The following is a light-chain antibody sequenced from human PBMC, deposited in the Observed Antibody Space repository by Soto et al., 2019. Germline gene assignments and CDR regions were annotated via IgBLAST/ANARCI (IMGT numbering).Light chain of an antibody. CDR2: EVS. CDR1: SSDVGGYNY. CDR3: SSYTSSSRKV. Sequence: QSALTQPASVSGSPGQSITISCTGTSSDVGGYNYVSWYQQHPGKAPKLMIYEVSNRPAGVSNRFSGSKSGNTASLTISGLKAEAEADYYCSSYTSSSRKVFGGGTKLTVL. V-gene: IGLV2-14*01. J-gene: IGLJ2*01.